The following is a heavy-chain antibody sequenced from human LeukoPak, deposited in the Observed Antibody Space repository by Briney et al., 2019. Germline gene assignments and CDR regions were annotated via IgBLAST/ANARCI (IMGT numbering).Heavy chain of an antibody. CDR2: IYFSGTT. V-gene: IGHV4-4*08. CDR1: GDSINAYY. Sequence: PSETLSLTRTVSGDSINAYYWGWIRQPPGKGLEWIGYIYFSGTTKYNPSLESRVTISVDTSKSQFSLKVSSVTAADSAVYYCARKITVWGSYPRHLSPFDYWGQGTLVTVSS. CDR3: ARKITVWGSYPRHLSPFDY. J-gene: IGHJ4*02. D-gene: IGHD3-16*02.